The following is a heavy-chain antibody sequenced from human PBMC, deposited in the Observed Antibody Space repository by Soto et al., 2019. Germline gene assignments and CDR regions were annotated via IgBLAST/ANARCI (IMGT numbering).Heavy chain of an antibody. D-gene: IGHD3-9*01. CDR2: ISAYNGNT. V-gene: IGHV1-18*01. CDR1: GGSFSSYA. Sequence: GASVKVSCKTSGGSFSSYAISWVRQAPGQGLEWMGWISAYNGNTNYAQNFQGRVTMTTDTSTSTAYMELRSLSSDDTAIYYCARDTYFASASGYNWIDSWGQGTLVTVSS. J-gene: IGHJ5*01. CDR3: ARDTYFASASGYNWIDS.